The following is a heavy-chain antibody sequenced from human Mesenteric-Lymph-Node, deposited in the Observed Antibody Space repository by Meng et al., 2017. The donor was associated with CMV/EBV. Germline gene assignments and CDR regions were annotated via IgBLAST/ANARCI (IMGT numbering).Heavy chain of an antibody. CDR3: ARGSSYDILTGYFDY. CDR2: INHSGST. Sequence: VRLAPWGPGRLEASGTLSLTCAVYGGSFSGYYWNWIRQSPEKGLEWIGEINHSGSTTYNPSFTSRIIISVDTSTNQISLNMSSVTAADTAVYYCARGSSYDILTGYFDYWGQGALVTVSS. CDR1: GGSFSGYY. J-gene: IGHJ4*02. V-gene: IGHV4-34*01. D-gene: IGHD3-9*01.